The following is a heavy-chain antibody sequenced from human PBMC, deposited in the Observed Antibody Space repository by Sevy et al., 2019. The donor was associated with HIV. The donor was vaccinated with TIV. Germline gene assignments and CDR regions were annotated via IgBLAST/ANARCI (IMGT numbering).Heavy chain of an antibody. Sequence: GGSLRLSCAASGFTFSTYGMHWVRQAPGKGLEWVAVIWFDGSNTYYADSVKGRFTISRDIAKKPLHLQMNSLRAEDTAVYYCARDLEFYDYGDYGPAFMPDYWGQGTLVTVSS. J-gene: IGHJ4*02. CDR3: ARDLEFYDYGDYGPAFMPDY. D-gene: IGHD4-17*01. V-gene: IGHV3-33*01. CDR1: GFTFSTYG. CDR2: IWFDGSNT.